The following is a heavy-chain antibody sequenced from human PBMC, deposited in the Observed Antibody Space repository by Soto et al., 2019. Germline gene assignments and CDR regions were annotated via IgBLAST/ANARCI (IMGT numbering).Heavy chain of an antibody. V-gene: IGHV3-21*01. CDR1: GFTFSSYS. CDR2: ISSSSSYI. D-gene: IGHD3-22*01. CDR3: ARDCYDSSGYLALFDY. J-gene: IGHJ4*02. Sequence: PGGSLRLSCAASGFTFSSYSMNWVRQAPGKGLEWVSSISSSSSYIYYADSVKGRFTISRDNAKNSLYLQMNSLRAEDTAVYYCARDCYDSSGYLALFDYWGQGTLVTVS.